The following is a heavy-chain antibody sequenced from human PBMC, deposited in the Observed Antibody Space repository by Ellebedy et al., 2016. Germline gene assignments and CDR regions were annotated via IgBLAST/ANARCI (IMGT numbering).Heavy chain of an antibody. D-gene: IGHD3-10*01. CDR2: ISDDGNAK. Sequence: GESLKISXAASGGIFSGTSMNWVRQAPGKGLECVAVISDDGNAKYYADSVKGRFTISRDNSRNTLSLHMNSLRTEDTAVYYCAKFADHTGIFDYWGQGTLVTVSS. CDR1: GGIFSGTS. J-gene: IGHJ4*02. CDR3: AKFADHTGIFDY. V-gene: IGHV3-30*04.